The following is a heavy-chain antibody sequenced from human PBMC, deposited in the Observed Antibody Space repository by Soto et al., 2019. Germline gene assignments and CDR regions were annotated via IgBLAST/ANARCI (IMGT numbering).Heavy chain of an antibody. CDR1: GFTFSTYT. CDR3: STLRGVAPHSGSPIDS. J-gene: IGHJ4*02. D-gene: IGHD2-15*01. CDR2: TSYDGNIQ. Sequence: GGSLRLSCAASGFTFSTYTLHWVRQAPGKGPEWVALTSYDGNIQYYADSVKGRFTISRDNSKNTLYLQMDSLRPEDTAVYYCSTLRGVAPHSGSPIDSWGQGTLVTAPQ. V-gene: IGHV3-30-3*01.